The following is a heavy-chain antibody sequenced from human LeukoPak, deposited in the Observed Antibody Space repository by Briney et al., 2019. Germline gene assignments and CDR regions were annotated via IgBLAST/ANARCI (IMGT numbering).Heavy chain of an antibody. CDR1: RFTFSNYG. Sequence: GGSLRLSCAASRFTFSNYGMSWVRQAPGKGLEWVSAISGSGGSTYYADSVKGRFTISRDNSKNTLYLQMNSLRAEDTAVYYCAKECGVCYKGDYWGQGTLVTVSS. V-gene: IGHV3-23*01. CDR2: ISGSGGST. J-gene: IGHJ4*02. CDR3: AKECGVCYKGDY. D-gene: IGHD2-8*02.